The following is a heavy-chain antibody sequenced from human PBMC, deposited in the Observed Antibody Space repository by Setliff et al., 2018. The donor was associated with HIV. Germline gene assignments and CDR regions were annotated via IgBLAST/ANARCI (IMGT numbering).Heavy chain of an antibody. CDR2: IYYSGST. V-gene: IGHV4-39*07. Sequence: SETLSLTCTVSGGSISSSSYYWGWIRQPPGKGLEWIGSIYYSGSTYYNPSLKSRVTISVDTSKNQFSLKLRSMTAADTAVYYCARWVGELFYYFDYWGQGTPVTVSS. CDR1: GGSISSSSYY. J-gene: IGHJ4*02. CDR3: ARWVGELFYYFDY. D-gene: IGHD3-10*01.